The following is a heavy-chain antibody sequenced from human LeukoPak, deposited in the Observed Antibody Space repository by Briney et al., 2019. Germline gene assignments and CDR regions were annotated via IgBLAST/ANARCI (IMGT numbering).Heavy chain of an antibody. J-gene: IGHJ4*02. Sequence: GGSLRLSCAASGFTFSSYSMNWVRQAPGKGLEWVSSISSSSSYIYYADSVKGRFTISRDNAKNSLYPQMNSLRAEDTAVYYCAKDALRAVPYYFDYWGQGTLVTVSS. CDR1: GFTFSSYS. D-gene: IGHD3-10*01. V-gene: IGHV3-21*01. CDR3: AKDALRAVPYYFDY. CDR2: ISSSSSYI.